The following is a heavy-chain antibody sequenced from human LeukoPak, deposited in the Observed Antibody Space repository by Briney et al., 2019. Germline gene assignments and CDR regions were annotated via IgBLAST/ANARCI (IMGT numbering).Heavy chain of an antibody. CDR2: IYYSGST. J-gene: IGHJ3*01. V-gene: IGHV4-59*01. Sequence: SETLSLTCTVSGGSISSYYWSWIRQPPGKGLEWIGYIYYSGSTNYNPSLTSRVTISVDTSKNQFSLKLSSVTAAATAVYYCAGDPGAADAFDFWGQGTMVTVSS. D-gene: IGHD2-8*02. CDR1: GGSISSYY. CDR3: AGDPGAADAFDF.